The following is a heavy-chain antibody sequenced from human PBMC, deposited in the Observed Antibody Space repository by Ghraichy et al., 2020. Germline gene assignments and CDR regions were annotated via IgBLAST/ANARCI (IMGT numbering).Heavy chain of an antibody. CDR1: GFTFSTYG. CDR3: AKGTPSDWFFLFMDV. CDR2: ISFDGTKK. J-gene: IGHJ6*02. V-gene: IGHV3-30*18. Sequence: GGSLRLSCAASGFTFSTYGMHWVRRAPGKGLEWVAFISFDGTKKSYADSVKGRFTISRDNSKNTLYLQMNSLRVEDRAVYYCAKGTPSDWFFLFMDVWGQGTAVTVSS. D-gene: IGHD3-9*01.